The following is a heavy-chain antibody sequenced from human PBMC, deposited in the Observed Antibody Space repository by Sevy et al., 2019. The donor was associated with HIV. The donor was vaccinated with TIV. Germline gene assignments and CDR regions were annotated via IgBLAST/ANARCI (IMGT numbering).Heavy chain of an antibody. Sequence: ASVKVSCKASGYTFTDYGITWVRQAPGQGLEWMGWIGTYNGHRNYAKKFQARVTMTTDTSTSTAYMEMTRLRSDDTAVYYCARGISVVPRTGVWFDPWGQGTLVTVSS. D-gene: IGHD2-15*01. CDR1: GYTFTDYG. V-gene: IGHV1-18*01. CDR2: IGTYNGHR. CDR3: ARGISVVPRTGVWFDP. J-gene: IGHJ5*02.